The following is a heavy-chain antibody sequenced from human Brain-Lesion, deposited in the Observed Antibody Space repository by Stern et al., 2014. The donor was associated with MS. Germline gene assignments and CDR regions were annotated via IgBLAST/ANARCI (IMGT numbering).Heavy chain of an antibody. J-gene: IGHJ4*02. CDR3: AKLWLGELPESPFDY. Sequence: QVQLQESGPGLVKPSETLSLTCTVSGGSISSSSYYWGWIRQPPGKGLEWIGSIYYRGSTYYNPSLKSRVTISMDTSTNQFSPRLSSVTAADTAVYFCAKLWLGELPESPFDYWGQGTLVTVSS. D-gene: IGHD3-10*01. CDR2: IYYRGST. CDR1: GGSISSSSYY. V-gene: IGHV4-39*01.